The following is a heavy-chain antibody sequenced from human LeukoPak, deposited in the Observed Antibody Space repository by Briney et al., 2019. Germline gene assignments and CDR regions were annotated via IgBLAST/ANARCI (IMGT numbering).Heavy chain of an antibody. V-gene: IGHV1-24*01. Sequence: ASVKVSCKVSGYTLTELSMHWVRQAPGKGLEWMGGFDPEDGETIYAQKSQGRVTMNEDTSTDTAYMELSSLRSEDTAVYYCATDYGDYRLYYYGMDVWGQGTTVTVSS. CDR2: FDPEDGET. CDR3: ATDYGDYRLYYYGMDV. D-gene: IGHD4-17*01. CDR1: GYTLTELS. J-gene: IGHJ6*02.